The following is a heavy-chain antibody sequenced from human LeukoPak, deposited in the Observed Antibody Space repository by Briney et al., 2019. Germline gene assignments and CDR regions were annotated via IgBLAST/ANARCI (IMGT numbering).Heavy chain of an antibody. CDR2: IRYDGSNK. CDR1: GFTFSSYG. Sequence: GGSLRLSCAASGFTFSSYGMHWVRQAPGKGLEWVAFIRYDGSNKYYADSVKGRFTISRGNSKNTLYLQMNSLRAEDTAVYYCAKTMVRGVMPLDYWGQGTLVTVSS. CDR3: AKTMVRGVMPLDY. D-gene: IGHD3-10*01. V-gene: IGHV3-30*02. J-gene: IGHJ4*02.